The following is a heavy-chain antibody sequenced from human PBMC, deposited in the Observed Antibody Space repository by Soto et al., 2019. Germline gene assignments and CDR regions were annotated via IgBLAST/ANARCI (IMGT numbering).Heavy chain of an antibody. D-gene: IGHD3-10*01. CDR1: GFTFSSYG. CDR2: IWYDGSNK. Sequence: PGGSLRLSCAASGFTFSSYGMHWVRQAPGKGLEWVAVIWYDGSNKYYADSVKGRFTISRDNSKNTLYLQMNSLRAEDTAVYYCARDLGIFYYGSGSYYNSSLFSLLRFHQSRYGMDVWGQGTTVTVSS. CDR3: ARDLGIFYYGSGSYYNSSLFSLLRFHQSRYGMDV. V-gene: IGHV3-33*01. J-gene: IGHJ6*02.